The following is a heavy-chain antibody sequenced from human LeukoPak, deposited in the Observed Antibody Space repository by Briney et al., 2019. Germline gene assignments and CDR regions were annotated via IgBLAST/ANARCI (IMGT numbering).Heavy chain of an antibody. Sequence: ASVKVSCKASGYTFTNYGIGWVRQAPGQGLEWMGWISGYNGNTNYAQKFQGRVTMTTDTSTSTAYMELRGLRSDDTAVYYCARGGSGWSREYWGQGTLITVSS. CDR1: GYTFTNYG. CDR2: ISGYNGNT. CDR3: ARGGSGWSREY. V-gene: IGHV1-18*01. J-gene: IGHJ4*02. D-gene: IGHD6-19*01.